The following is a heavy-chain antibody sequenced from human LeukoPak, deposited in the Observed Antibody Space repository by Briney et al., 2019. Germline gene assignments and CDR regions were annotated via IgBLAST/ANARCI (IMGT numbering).Heavy chain of an antibody. CDR2: IKQDGSEK. V-gene: IGHV3-7*01. CDR3: ARDVVLMVYAPYYYYYGMDV. Sequence: GGSLRLSCAASGFTFRSYEMSWVRQAPGKGLEWVANIKQDGSEKYYVDSVKGRFTISRDNAKNSLYLQMNSLRAEDTAVYYCARDVVLMVYAPYYYYYGMDVWGQGTTVTVSS. D-gene: IGHD2-8*01. CDR1: GFTFRSYE. J-gene: IGHJ6*02.